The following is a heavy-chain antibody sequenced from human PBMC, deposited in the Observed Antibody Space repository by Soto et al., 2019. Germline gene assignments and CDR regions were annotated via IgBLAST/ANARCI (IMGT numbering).Heavy chain of an antibody. Sequence: PGGSLRLSCAASGFTFSSYSMNWVRQAPGKGLEWVSSISSSSSYIYYADSVKGRFTISRDNAKNSLYLQMNSLRAENTAVYYCARANYYDSSGYFFRPFDYWGQGTTVTVSS. CDR3: ARANYYDSSGYFFRPFDY. CDR1: GFTFSSYS. V-gene: IGHV3-21*01. J-gene: IGHJ4*03. D-gene: IGHD3-22*01. CDR2: ISSSSSYI.